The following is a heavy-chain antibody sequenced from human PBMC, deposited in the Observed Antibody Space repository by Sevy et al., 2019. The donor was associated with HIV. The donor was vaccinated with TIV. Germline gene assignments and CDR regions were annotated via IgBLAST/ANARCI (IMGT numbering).Heavy chain of an antibody. Sequence: GGSLRLSCAASGFTFSSYAMSWVRQAPGKGLEWVSAISGSGGSTYYADSVKGRFTISRDNFKNTLYLQMNSLRAEDTAVYYCAKDQNPYCSSTSCSSSSFDYLGQGTLVTVSS. CDR1: GFTFSSYA. CDR3: AKDQNPYCSSTSCSSSSFDY. CDR2: ISGSGGST. V-gene: IGHV3-23*01. D-gene: IGHD2-2*01. J-gene: IGHJ4*02.